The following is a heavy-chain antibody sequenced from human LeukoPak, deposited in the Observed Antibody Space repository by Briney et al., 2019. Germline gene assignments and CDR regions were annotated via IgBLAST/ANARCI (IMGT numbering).Heavy chain of an antibody. D-gene: IGHD1-26*01. CDR2: IIPIFGTA. Sequence: ASVKVSCKASGGTFSSYAISWVRQAPGQGLEWMGGIIPIFGTANYAQKFQGRVTITTDESTSTAYMELSSLRSEDTAVYYCARSRDSGSYFYYFDYWGQGTLVTVSS. CDR3: ARSRDSGSYFYYFDY. CDR1: GGTFSSYA. V-gene: IGHV1-69*05. J-gene: IGHJ4*02.